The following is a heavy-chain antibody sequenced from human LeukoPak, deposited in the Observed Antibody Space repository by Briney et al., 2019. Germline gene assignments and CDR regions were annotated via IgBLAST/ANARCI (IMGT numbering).Heavy chain of an antibody. CDR3: ARGGTYYYGSGSYYKDY. CDR2: IYHSGST. V-gene: IGHV4-4*02. D-gene: IGHD3-10*01. Sequence: SGTLSLTCAVSGGSISSSNWWSWVRQPPGKGLEWIGEIYHSGSTNYNPSLKSRVTISVDTSKNQFSLKLSSVTAADTAVYYCARGGTYYYGSGSYYKDYWGQGTLVTVSS. J-gene: IGHJ4*02. CDR1: GGSISSSNW.